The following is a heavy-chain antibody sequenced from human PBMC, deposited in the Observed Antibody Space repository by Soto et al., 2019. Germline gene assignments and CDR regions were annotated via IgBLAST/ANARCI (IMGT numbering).Heavy chain of an antibody. CDR2: VNHSGST. D-gene: IGHD2-15*01. J-gene: IGHJ4*02. CDR1: GGYFSDYY. Sequence: SEPLSLTCAVYGGYFSDYYWTWIRQPPGKGLEWIGEVNHSGSTNYNPSLKSRVTISVDTSKNQFSLKLSPVTAADTAVYYCARAPGCSGGSCSYFAYWGRGGLVPVSS. CDR3: ARAPGCSGGSCSYFAY. V-gene: IGHV4-34*01.